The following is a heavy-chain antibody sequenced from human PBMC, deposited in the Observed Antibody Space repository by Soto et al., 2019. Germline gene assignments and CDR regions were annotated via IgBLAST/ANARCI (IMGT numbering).Heavy chain of an antibody. CDR2: IKSKTDGGTT. CDR3: TTGRERKGRSSGLLRYFDLPDYYGMDV. CDR1: GFTFSNAW. V-gene: IGHV3-15*07. D-gene: IGHD3-9*01. J-gene: IGHJ6*02. Sequence: SGGSLRLSCAASGFTFSNAWMNWVRQAPGKGLEWVGRIKSKTDGGTTDYAAPVKGRFTISRDDSKNTLYLQMNSLKTEDTAVYYCTTGRERKGRSSGLLRYFDLPDYYGMDVWGQGTTVTVSS.